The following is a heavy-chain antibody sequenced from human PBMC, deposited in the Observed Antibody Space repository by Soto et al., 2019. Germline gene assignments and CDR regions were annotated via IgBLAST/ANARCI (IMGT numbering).Heavy chain of an antibody. CDR2: INPNSGGT. CDR3: ARAVNSNYNYPADL. J-gene: IGHJ6*01. CDR1: GVGFAGCS. Sequence: GASANSPWKTCGVGFAGCSMHWVRQALGQGLEWMGWINPNSGGTNYAQKFQDWVTMTRDTSISTAYMELRRLRYDDRAVYYCARAVNSNYNYPADLRRQGTTGAVS. D-gene: IGHD6-13*01. V-gene: IGHV1-2*04.